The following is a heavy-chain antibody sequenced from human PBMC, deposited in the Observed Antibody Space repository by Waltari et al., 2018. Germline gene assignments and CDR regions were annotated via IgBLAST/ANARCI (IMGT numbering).Heavy chain of an antibody. Sequence: QVQLQESGPGLVKPSETLSLTCTVSGGSISSHYWSWIRQPPGKGLEWIGYIYYSGSTNDNPARTSRVTISVDTSKNQFSLKLSSVTAADTAVYYCARGLSGKGIAVAGTSGKRYAFDIWGQGTMVTVSS. V-gene: IGHV4-59*11. CDR3: ARGLSGKGIAVAGTSGKRYAFDI. D-gene: IGHD6-19*01. CDR2: IYYSGST. J-gene: IGHJ3*02. CDR1: GGSISSHY.